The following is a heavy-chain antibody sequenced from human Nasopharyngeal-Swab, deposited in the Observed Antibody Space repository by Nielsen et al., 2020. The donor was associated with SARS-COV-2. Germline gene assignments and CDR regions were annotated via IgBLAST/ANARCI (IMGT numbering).Heavy chain of an antibody. CDR1: GGSIVSHY. D-gene: IGHD6-19*01. J-gene: IGHJ4*02. Sequence: SETLSLTCTVSGGSIVSHYWNWIRLSPGKGLEWIGYIYSTEITKYNPSLGSRVTMSGDTSKNQVYLKLKSLTAADTAVYYCAKLLYSSGWHLDYWGQGTLVTVSS. CDR2: IYSTEIT. CDR3: AKLLYSSGWHLDY. V-gene: IGHV4-59*11.